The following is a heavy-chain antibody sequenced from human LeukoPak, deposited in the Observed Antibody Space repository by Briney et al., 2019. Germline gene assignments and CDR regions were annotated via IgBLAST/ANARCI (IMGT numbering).Heavy chain of an antibody. CDR1: GFTFSSYA. Sequence: GGSLRLSCAASGFTFSSYAMHWVRQAPGKGLEWVAVISYDGSNKYYADSVKGRFTISRDNSKNTLYLQMNSLRAEDTAVYYCARHPKYSYGSDDAFDIWGQGTMVTVSS. CDR3: ARHPKYSYGSDDAFDI. CDR2: ISYDGSNK. J-gene: IGHJ3*02. V-gene: IGHV3-30-3*01. D-gene: IGHD5-18*01.